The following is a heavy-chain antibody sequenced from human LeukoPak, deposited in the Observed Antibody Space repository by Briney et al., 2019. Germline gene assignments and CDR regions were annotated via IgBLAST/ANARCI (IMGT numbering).Heavy chain of an antibody. J-gene: IGHJ6*04. CDR2: IRSKTNNYAT. Sequence: PGGSLKLPCAASDFTFSGSAMHWVRQASGKGLEWVGRIRSKTNNYATVYAASVNGRFTISRDDSKNTAYLQMNSLETEDTAVYYCTTTAAKADNYYYAMDVWGKGTTVTVSS. CDR3: TTTAAKADNYYYAMDV. D-gene: IGHD1-26*01. V-gene: IGHV3-73*01. CDR1: DFTFSGSA.